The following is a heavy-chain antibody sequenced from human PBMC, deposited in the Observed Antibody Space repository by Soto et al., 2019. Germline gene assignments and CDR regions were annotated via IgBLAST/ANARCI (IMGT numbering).Heavy chain of an antibody. CDR3: ARVNDFGPIRGHFDI. J-gene: IGHJ3*02. CDR1: GFTCSDYY. CDR2: ISTSDGTI. V-gene: IGHV3-11*01. D-gene: IGHD1-1*01. Sequence: QVQLVESGGGLVKPGGALRLSWAASGFTCSDYYMSWIRQAPWKGLECVAYISTSDGTIYYADSVKGRFTISRDNSQTSLYLQMNSLRAEDTGVFYCARVNDFGPIRGHFDIWGPGTMVTVSS.